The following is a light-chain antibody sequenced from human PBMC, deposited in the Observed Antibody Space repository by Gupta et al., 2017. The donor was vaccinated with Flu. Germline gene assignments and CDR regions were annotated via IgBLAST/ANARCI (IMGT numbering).Light chain of an antibody. CDR3: QHYRNYLYS. CDR2: KAS. V-gene: IGKV1-5*03. Sequence: DIQMTQSPSTLSASVGDRVTITCRASQSISTWLAWYQQKPGKAPKLLIYKASSLESGVPSRFSGSGSGTEFTLTITSLQPDDFATYYCQHYRNYLYSFGQGTKLEIK. J-gene: IGKJ2*03. CDR1: QSISTW.